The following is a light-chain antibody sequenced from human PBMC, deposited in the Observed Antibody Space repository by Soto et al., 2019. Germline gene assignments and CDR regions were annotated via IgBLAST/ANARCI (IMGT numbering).Light chain of an antibody. Sequence: IQLTQSPSSLSASVGDRVTITCRASQGIINYLAWYQQKPGKAPKLLIYGASTLQSGVRSRFGGSGSGTDFTLTVSSLQPEDFATYYCQQYGYSPLNTFGQGTKVEIK. CDR2: GAS. J-gene: IGKJ2*01. CDR1: QGIINY. CDR3: QQYGYSPLNT. V-gene: IGKV1-9*01.